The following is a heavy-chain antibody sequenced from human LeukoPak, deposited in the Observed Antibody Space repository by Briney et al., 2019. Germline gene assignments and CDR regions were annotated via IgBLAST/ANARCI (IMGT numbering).Heavy chain of an antibody. CDR1: GFTFSSYA. V-gene: IGHV3-23*01. Sequence: PGGSLRLSCAASGFTFSSYAMGWVRQAPGKGLEWVSGLTWSGDRTYYADSMKGRFAISRENAKNSLYLQMHSLRAGDTAVYYCAREEPRGSGFDYWGQGTLVTVSS. CDR3: AREEPRGSGFDY. D-gene: IGHD2-15*01. CDR2: LTWSGDRT. J-gene: IGHJ4*01.